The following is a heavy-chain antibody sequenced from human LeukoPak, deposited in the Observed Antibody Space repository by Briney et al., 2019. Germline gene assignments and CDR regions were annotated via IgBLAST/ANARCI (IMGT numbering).Heavy chain of an antibody. J-gene: IGHJ3*02. CDR3: ASLYPDAFDI. D-gene: IGHD2-2*02. Sequence: SETLSLTCAVYGGSFSGYYWSWIRQPPGKGLEWIGEINHSGSTNYNPSLKSRVIISVDTSKNQFSLKLSSVTAADTAVYYCASLYPDAFDIWGQGTMVTVSS. CDR2: INHSGST. CDR1: GGSFSGYY. V-gene: IGHV4-34*01.